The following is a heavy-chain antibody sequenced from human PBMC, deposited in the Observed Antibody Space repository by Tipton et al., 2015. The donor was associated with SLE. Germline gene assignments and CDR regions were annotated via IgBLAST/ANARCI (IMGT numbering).Heavy chain of an antibody. CDR2: IYYSGSA. CDR1: GGSITSSSYY. J-gene: IGHJ3*02. CDR3: ARQYDIFGGGRDAFGM. D-gene: IGHD3-9*01. V-gene: IGHV4-39*01. Sequence: TLSLTCIVSGGSITSSSYYWGWIRQPPGKGLEWIASIYYSGSAFYSPSLKSRVTISVDTSKNQFSLKLSSVTAADTAVYYCARQYDIFGGGRDAFGMWGQGTMVTVSS.